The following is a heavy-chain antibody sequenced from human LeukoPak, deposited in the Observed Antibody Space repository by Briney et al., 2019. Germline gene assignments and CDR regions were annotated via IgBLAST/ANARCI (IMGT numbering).Heavy chain of an antibody. CDR2: IYYSGST. CDR3: ARWRDSSGYRYYFDY. Sequence: SETLSLTCTVSGGSISGYYWNWIRQPPGKGLEWIGYIYYSGSTNYNPSLKSRVTISVDTSKNQFSLKLSSVTAADTAVYYCARWRDSSGYRYYFDYWGQGTLVTVSS. CDR1: GGSISGYY. V-gene: IGHV4-59*01. D-gene: IGHD3-22*01. J-gene: IGHJ4*02.